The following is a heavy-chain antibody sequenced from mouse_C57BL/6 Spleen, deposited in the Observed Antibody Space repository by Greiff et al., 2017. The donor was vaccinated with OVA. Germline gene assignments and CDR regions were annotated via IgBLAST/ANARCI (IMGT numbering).Heavy chain of an antibody. V-gene: IGHV1-61*01. Sequence: QVQLKQPGAELVRPGSSVKLSCKASGYTFTSYWMDWVKQRPGQGLEWIGNIYPSDSETHYNQKFKDKATLTVDKSSSTAYMQLSSLTSEDSAVYYCARELTGSYFDYWGQGTTLTVSS. J-gene: IGHJ2*01. CDR1: GYTFTSYW. D-gene: IGHD4-1*01. CDR2: IYPSDSET. CDR3: ARELTGSYFDY.